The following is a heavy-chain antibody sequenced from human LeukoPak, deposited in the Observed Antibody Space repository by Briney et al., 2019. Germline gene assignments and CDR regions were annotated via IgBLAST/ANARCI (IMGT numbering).Heavy chain of an antibody. J-gene: IGHJ6*02. Sequence: GGSLRLSCAASGFTLSNYWMHWVRQAPGEGLVWVSRVDPDGTTTNYADSVTGRFTTSRDNAKNTLYLQMNSLRAEDTALYYCTRVQAGRSGLMDVWGRAAPGTASS. D-gene: IGHD2-8*02. V-gene: IGHV3-74*01. CDR2: VDPDGTTT. CDR3: TRVQAGRSGLMDV. CDR1: GFTLSNYW.